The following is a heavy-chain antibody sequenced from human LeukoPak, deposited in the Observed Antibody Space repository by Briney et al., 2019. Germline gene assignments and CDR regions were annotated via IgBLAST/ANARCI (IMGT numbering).Heavy chain of an antibody. Sequence: SSETLSLTCAVYGGSFSGYFGTWIRQTPGKGLEWIGDINHSGTTNYNPSLKSRVTISLDTSKKQFSLKLSSVTAADTAVYYCARGSWQLAEEVYWGQGTLVTVSS. V-gene: IGHV4-34*01. CDR2: INHSGTT. D-gene: IGHD6-6*01. J-gene: IGHJ4*02. CDR1: GGSFSGYF. CDR3: ARGSWQLAEEVY.